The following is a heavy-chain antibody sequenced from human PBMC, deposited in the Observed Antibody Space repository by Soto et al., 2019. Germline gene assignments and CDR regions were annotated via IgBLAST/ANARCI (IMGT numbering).Heavy chain of an antibody. D-gene: IGHD2-21*01. J-gene: IGHJ4*02. CDR2: INPNGGST. Sequence: QVQLVQSGAEVKKPGASVKVSCKASGYTFIHYYIHWVRQAPGQGLEWMAIINPNGGSTNYAQKFQGRVTVTSDTSKSTVSMELNSLGSDDPAVYFCARSLLQGDFWGQGTLVTVSS. CDR1: GYTFIHYY. V-gene: IGHV1-46*01. CDR3: ARSLLQGDF.